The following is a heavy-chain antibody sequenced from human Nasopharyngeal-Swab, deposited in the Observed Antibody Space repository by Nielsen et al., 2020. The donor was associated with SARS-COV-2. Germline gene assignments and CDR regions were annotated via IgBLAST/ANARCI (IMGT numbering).Heavy chain of an antibody. J-gene: IGHJ4*02. Sequence: SETLSLTCTVSGGSISSYYWSWIRQPPGKGLEWIGYIYYSGSTKYNPSLKSRVTISVDTSKNQFSLNLNSLTAADTAVYYCARMVYADYWGQGILVTVSS. CDR3: ARMVYADY. D-gene: IGHD2-8*01. CDR2: IYYSGST. CDR1: GGSISSYY. V-gene: IGHV4-59*01.